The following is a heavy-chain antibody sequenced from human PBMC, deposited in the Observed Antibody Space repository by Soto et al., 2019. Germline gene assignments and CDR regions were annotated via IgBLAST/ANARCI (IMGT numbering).Heavy chain of an antibody. CDR2: IYYSGST. V-gene: IGHV4-31*03. Sequence: QVQLQESGPGLVKPSQTLSLTCTVSGDSITSGSYHWTWLRQHPVKGLAWIGKIYYSGSTYYHPSLNSRVTITVDTSKNQFSLKLSSVTAADTAVYFFASQLYYDSAGYFDYWGQGTLVTVSS. CDR1: GDSITSGSYH. D-gene: IGHD3-16*01. CDR3: ASQLYYDSAGYFDY. J-gene: IGHJ4*02.